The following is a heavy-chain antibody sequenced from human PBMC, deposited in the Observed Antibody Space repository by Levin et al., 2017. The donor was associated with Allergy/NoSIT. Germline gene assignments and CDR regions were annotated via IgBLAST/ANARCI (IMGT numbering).Heavy chain of an antibody. D-gene: IGHD3-9*01. J-gene: IGHJ6*02. CDR2: ISGSGGST. CDR1: GFTFSSYA. CDR3: ATPNYDIWTGYEWDYYYYGMDV. V-gene: IGHV3-23*01. Sequence: GESLKISCAASGFTFSSYAMSWVRQAPGKGLEWVSAISGSGGSTYYADSVKGRFTISRDNSKNTLYLQMNNLRAEDTAVYYCATPNYDIWTGYEWDYYYYGMDVWGQGTTVTVSS.